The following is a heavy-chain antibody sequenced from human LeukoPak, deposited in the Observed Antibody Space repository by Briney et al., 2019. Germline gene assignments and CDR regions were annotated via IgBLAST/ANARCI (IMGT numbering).Heavy chain of an antibody. D-gene: IGHD3-22*01. CDR1: GFTFTTYW. J-gene: IGHJ4*02. Sequence: GGSLRLSCAASGFTFTTYWMHWVRQAPGKGLVWVSHINSDGSITSYADSVKGRFTISRDNSKNTLYLQMNSLRADDTAVYFCAYLDSSGYYYGRLRYWGQGTPVAVSS. CDR3: AYLDSSGYYYGRLRY. V-gene: IGHV3-74*01. CDR2: INSDGSIT.